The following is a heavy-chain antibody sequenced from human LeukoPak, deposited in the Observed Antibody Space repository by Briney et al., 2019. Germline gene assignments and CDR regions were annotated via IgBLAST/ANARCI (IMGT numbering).Heavy chain of an antibody. D-gene: IGHD2-15*01. CDR1: GGSISSSY. CDR2: IYYSGST. Sequence: SETLSLTCTVSGGSISSSYWSWIRQPPGKGLEWIGYIYYSGSTNYNPSLKSRVTMSVDTSKHQFSLNLSSVTAADTAVYYCARGPYGSRYDYWGQGTVVTVSS. J-gene: IGHJ4*02. V-gene: IGHV4-59*01. CDR3: ARGPYGSRYDY.